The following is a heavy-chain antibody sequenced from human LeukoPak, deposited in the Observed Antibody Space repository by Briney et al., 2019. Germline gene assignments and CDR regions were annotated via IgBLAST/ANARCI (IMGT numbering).Heavy chain of an antibody. V-gene: IGHV3-9*01. Sequence: PGGSLRLSCAASGFTFDDYAMHWVRHAPGKGLEWVSGISWNSGSIGYADSVKGRFTISRDNAKNSLYLQMNSLRAEDTALYYCEKSLYDFWSGAIDYWGQGTLVTVSS. J-gene: IGHJ4*02. D-gene: IGHD3-3*01. CDR3: EKSLYDFWSGAIDY. CDR2: ISWNSGSI. CDR1: GFTFDDYA.